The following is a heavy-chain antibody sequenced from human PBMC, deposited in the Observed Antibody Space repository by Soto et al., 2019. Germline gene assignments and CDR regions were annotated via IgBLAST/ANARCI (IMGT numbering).Heavy chain of an antibody. CDR1: GGTFSSYA. Sequence: SVKVSCKASGGTFSSYAISWVRQAPGQGLEWMGGIIPIFGTANYAQKFQGRVTITADESTSTAYMELSSLRSEDTAVYYCARFVYDILTGYSPAYYYYYGMDVWGQGTTVTVSS. CDR2: IIPIFGTA. CDR3: ARFVYDILTGYSPAYYYYYGMDV. V-gene: IGHV1-69*13. J-gene: IGHJ6*02. D-gene: IGHD3-9*01.